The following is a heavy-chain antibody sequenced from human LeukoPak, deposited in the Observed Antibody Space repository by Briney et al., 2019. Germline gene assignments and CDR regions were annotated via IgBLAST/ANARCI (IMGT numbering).Heavy chain of an antibody. J-gene: IGHJ2*01. CDR2: ISTGGGST. V-gene: IGHV3-23*01. D-gene: IGHD6-19*01. Sequence: GGSLRLSCAASGFTFSSYAMSWVRQVPGKGLEWVSAISTGGGSTYYADSVKGRFTITRDNSNNTVYLQMNSLRADDTAVYYCAKDLEGPYSSGWYAWYFDLWGRGTLVTVSS. CDR1: GFTFSSYA. CDR3: AKDLEGPYSSGWYAWYFDL.